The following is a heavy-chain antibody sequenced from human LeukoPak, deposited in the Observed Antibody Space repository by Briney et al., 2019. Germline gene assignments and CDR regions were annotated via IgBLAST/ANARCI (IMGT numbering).Heavy chain of an antibody. Sequence: GGSLRLSCAASGFTFSSHWMSWVRQAPGKGLEWVANIKQDGSEKYYVDSVKGRFTISRDNAKNSLYLQMNSLRAEDTAVYYCARDEEGFDYWGQGTLVTVSS. J-gene: IGHJ4*02. CDR3: ARDEEGFDY. CDR1: GFTFSSHW. CDR2: IKQDGSEK. V-gene: IGHV3-7*05.